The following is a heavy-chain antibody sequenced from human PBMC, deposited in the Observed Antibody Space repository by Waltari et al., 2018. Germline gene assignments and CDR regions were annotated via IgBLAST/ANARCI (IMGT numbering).Heavy chain of an antibody. Sequence: EVQLVQSGAEVKKPGATVKISCRVSGSTFTASYMHWVHQAPGKGLEWMGLVDPEDGETIYAEKFQGRVTITADTSTDTAYMELSSLRSEDTAVYYCATTSNWNPSSALDYWGQGTLVTVSS. J-gene: IGHJ4*02. D-gene: IGHD1-1*01. V-gene: IGHV1-69-2*01. CDR2: VDPEDGET. CDR3: ATTSNWNPSSALDY. CDR1: GSTFTASY.